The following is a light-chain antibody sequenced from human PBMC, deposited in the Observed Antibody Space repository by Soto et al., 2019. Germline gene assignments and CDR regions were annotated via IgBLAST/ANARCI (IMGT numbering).Light chain of an antibody. V-gene: IGLV1-40*01. Sequence: QSALKQPPSVSGAPGQRVTISCTGSSSNIGAGYDVHWYQQLPGTAPKLLIYGNSNRPSGVPDRFSGSKSGTSASLAITGLRAEDEADYYCQSYDSSLSGWVFGGGTKVTVL. CDR1: SSNIGAGYD. CDR3: QSYDSSLSGWV. J-gene: IGLJ3*02. CDR2: GNS.